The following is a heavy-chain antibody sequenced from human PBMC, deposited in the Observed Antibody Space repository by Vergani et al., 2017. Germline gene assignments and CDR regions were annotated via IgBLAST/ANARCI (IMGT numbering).Heavy chain of an antibody. V-gene: IGHV1-46*03. D-gene: IGHD4-23*01. J-gene: IGHJ4*02. CDR1: GYTFTSYY. CDR2: INPSGGST. Sequence: QVQLVQSGAEVKKPGASVKVSCKASGYTFTSYYMHWVRQAPGQGLEWMGIINPSGGSTSYAQKFQGRVTMTRDPSTSTVYMELSSLRSEDTAVYYCARVGGGKTYYFDYWGQGTLVTVSA. CDR3: ARVGGGKTYYFDY.